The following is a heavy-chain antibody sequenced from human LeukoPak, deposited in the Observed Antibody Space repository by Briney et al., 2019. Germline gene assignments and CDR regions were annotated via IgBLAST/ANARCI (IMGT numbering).Heavy chain of an antibody. J-gene: IGHJ6*03. D-gene: IGHD6-13*01. V-gene: IGHV3-23*01. Sequence: GGSLRLSCAASGFTFSSYAMSWVRQAPGKGLEWVSAISGSGGSTYYSDSVKGRFTISRDNSKNTLYLQMNSLRAEDTAVYYCARSSIGAATYYSYYYMDVWGKGTTVTISS. CDR2: ISGSGGST. CDR1: GFTFSSYA. CDR3: ARSSIGAATYYSYYYMDV.